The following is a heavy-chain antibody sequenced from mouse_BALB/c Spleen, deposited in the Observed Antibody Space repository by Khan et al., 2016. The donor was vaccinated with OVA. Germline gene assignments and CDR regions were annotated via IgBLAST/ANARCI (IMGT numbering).Heavy chain of an antibody. V-gene: IGHV14-1*02. J-gene: IGHJ3*01. CDR3: ARDGYSPWFAY. D-gene: IGHD2-3*01. CDR1: GFNIKDYY. CDR2: IDPENGNT. Sequence: IQLVQSGAELVRPGALVNLSRKASGFNIKDYYMHWVKQRPEQGLEWIGWIDPENGNTIYDPKFQGKASITSDTSSNTAYLQLSSLTSEDTAVYYCARDGYSPWFAYWGQGTLVTVSA.